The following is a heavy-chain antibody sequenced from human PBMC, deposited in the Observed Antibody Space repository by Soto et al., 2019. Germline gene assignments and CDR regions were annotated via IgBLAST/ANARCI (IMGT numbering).Heavy chain of an antibody. D-gene: IGHD1-26*01. CDR1: GFPTSSTA. J-gene: IGHJ3*02. Sequence: QMQLVQSGPEVKKSGTSVKVSCKASGFPTSSTAMQWVRQARGQRLEWVGWIVVGSGNTNYAQKFQERVTITRDMSTSTVYMELSSLRSDDTAVYYCAKQSGNYSTAFDIWGQGTVVAVSS. V-gene: IGHV1-58*02. CDR3: AKQSGNYSTAFDI. CDR2: IVVGSGNT.